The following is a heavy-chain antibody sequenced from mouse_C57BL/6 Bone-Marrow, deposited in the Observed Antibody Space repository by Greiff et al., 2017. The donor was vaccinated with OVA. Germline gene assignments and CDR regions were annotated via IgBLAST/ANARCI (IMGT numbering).Heavy chain of an antibody. CDR1: GYAISSSW. CDR2: IYPGDGDT. D-gene: IGHD2-5*01. V-gene: IGHV1-82*01. CDR3: ARSPLYYSNFAWFAY. Sequence: VKLMESGPELVKPGASVKISCKASGYAISSSWMNWVKQRPGKGLEWIGRIYPGDGDTNYNGKFKGKATLTADKSSSTAYMQLRSLTSEDSAVYFCARSPLYYSNFAWFAYWGQGTLVTVSA. J-gene: IGHJ3*01.